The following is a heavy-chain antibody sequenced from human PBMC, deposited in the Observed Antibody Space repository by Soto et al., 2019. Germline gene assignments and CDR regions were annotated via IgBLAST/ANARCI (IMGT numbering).Heavy chain of an antibody. CDR3: TTDDPINRN. CDR2: IKSKIKGGTT. CDR1: RFTFSNAC. J-gene: IGHJ4*02. Sequence: ESLSLSCAASRFTFSNACMSWVRQAPGKGLEWVGRIKSKIKGGTTDYAAPVKGRYTISRDDSKNTLYLQMNSLKTEDTAVYYCTTDDPINRNWGQGTLVTVTS. V-gene: IGHV3-15*01.